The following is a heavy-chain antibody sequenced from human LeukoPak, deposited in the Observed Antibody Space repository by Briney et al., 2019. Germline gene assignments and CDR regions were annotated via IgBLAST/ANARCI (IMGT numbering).Heavy chain of an antibody. CDR3: ARARGGYDLDY. CDR2: ISGSGGST. Sequence: GGSLRLSCAASGFTFSSYAMSWVRQAPGKGLEWVSAISGSGGSTYYADSVKGRFTISRDNSKNSLYLQMNSLRVEDTAVYYCARARGGYDLDYWGQGTLVTVSS. CDR1: GFTFSSYA. D-gene: IGHD5-12*01. V-gene: IGHV3-23*01. J-gene: IGHJ4*02.